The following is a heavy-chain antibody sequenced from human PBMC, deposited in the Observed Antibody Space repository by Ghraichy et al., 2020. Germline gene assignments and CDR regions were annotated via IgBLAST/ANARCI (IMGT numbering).Heavy chain of an antibody. V-gene: IGHV4-31*03. CDR1: GGSISSGGYY. CDR2: IYYSGST. D-gene: IGHD2-15*01. Sequence: SQTLSLTCTVSGGSISSGGYYWSWIRQHPGKGLEWIGYIYYSGSTYYNPSLKSRVTISVDTSKNQFSLKLSSVTAADTAVYYCARGGCSGGSCYFLGSWFDPWGQGTLVTVSS. J-gene: IGHJ5*02. CDR3: ARGGCSGGSCYFLGSWFDP.